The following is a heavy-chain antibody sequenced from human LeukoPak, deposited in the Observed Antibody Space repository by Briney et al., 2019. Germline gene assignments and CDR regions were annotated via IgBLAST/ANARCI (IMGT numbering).Heavy chain of an antibody. CDR2: IHSGGNT. D-gene: IGHD6-13*01. J-gene: IGHJ4*02. CDR1: GFTVSRNY. CDR3: ARDRRFGSTWYFWN. V-gene: IGHV3-53*01. Sequence: GGSLRLSCVAPGFTVSRNYMNWVRQTPGKVLEWVSSIHSGGNTYYEDCVKGRFTISRERSNNTLYLQMNNLRAEDSAVYFCARDRRFGSTWYFWNWGQGTLVAVSS.